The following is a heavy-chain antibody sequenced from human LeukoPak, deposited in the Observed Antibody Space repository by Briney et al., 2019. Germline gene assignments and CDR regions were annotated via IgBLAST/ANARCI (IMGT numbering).Heavy chain of an antibody. Sequence: GGSLRLSCAASGFTVSSNYMSWVRQAPGKGLEWVSVIYNGGRTFYADSVKGRFTISRDNSKNTLYLQMNSLRAEDTAVYYCARVGYSSNFDYWGQGTPVTVSS. CDR3: ARVGYSSNFDY. CDR1: GFTVSSNY. D-gene: IGHD6-13*01. CDR2: IYNGGRT. V-gene: IGHV3-53*01. J-gene: IGHJ4*02.